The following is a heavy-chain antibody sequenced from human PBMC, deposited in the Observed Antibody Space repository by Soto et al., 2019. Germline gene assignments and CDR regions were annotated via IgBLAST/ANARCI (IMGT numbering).Heavy chain of an antibody. V-gene: IGHV4-59*01. D-gene: IGHD1-7*01. J-gene: IGHJ5*02. CDR1: GGSISSYY. CDR2: IYYSGST. CDR3: ARGNNWNYFWWFDP. Sequence: SETLSLTCTVSGGSISSYYWSWIRQPPGKGLEWIGYIYYSGSTNYNPSLKSRVTISVDTSKNQFSLKLSSVTAADTAVYYCARGNNWNYFWWFDPWGQGTLVTVSS.